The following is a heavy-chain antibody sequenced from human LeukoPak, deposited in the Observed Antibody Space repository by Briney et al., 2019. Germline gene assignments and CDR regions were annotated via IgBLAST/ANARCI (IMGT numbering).Heavy chain of an antibody. CDR3: ATAALTGWTFDP. J-gene: IGHJ5*02. CDR1: GGSFSGYY. CDR2: INHSGST. V-gene: IGHV4-34*01. D-gene: IGHD7-27*01. Sequence: SETLSLTCAVYGGSFSGYYWAWIRQPPGKGLEWIGEINHSGSTTYNPSLKSRVTISVDTSKNQFSLKLSSVTAADTAIYYCATAALTGWTFDPWGQGTLVTVSS.